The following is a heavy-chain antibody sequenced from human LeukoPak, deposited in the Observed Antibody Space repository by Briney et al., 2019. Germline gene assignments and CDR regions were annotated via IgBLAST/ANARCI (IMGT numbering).Heavy chain of an antibody. V-gene: IGHV4-59*11. CDR2: IYYSGSS. D-gene: IGHD3-22*01. CDR1: GDSISTLL. CDR3: ARGGHYYDSSGYYNAFDI. J-gene: IGHJ3*02. Sequence: SETLSLTCTVSGDSISTLLWSWIRQPPGKGLEWIGYIYYSGSSNYNPSLKSRVTISVDTSKNQFSLKLTSVTAADTAVYYCARGGHYYDSSGYYNAFDIWGQGTMVTVSS.